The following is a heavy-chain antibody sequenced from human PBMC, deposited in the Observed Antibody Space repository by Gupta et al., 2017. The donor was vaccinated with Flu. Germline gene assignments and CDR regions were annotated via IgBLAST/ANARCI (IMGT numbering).Heavy chain of an antibody. D-gene: IGHD5-18*01. CDR2: INTDGSTI. J-gene: IGHJ4*02. V-gene: IGHV3-74*01. CDR3: TRYSFGYSDY. CDR1: GFTFSSYW. Sequence: EVQLVESGGGLVQPGGSLRLPCAASGFTFSSYWMVWVRQAPGKGLVWVSRINTDGSTISYADSVKGRFTISRDNAKNTLYLQMNNLSAEDTAMYHCTRYSFGYSDYWGQGTLVTVSS.